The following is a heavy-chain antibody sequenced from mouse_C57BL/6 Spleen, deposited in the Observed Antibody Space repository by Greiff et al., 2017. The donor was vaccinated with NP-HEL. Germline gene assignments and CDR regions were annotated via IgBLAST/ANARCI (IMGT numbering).Heavy chain of an antibody. CDR2: IYPGSGST. J-gene: IGHJ4*01. CDR1: GYTFTSYW. Sequence: VQLQQSGAELVKPGASVKMSCKASGYTFTSYWITWVKQRPGQGLEWIGDIYPGSGSTNYNEKFKSKATLTVDTSSSTAYMQLSSLTSEDSAVYYCARGEYGNYVRAMDYWGQGTSVTVSS. CDR3: ARGEYGNYVRAMDY. V-gene: IGHV1-55*01. D-gene: IGHD2-10*02.